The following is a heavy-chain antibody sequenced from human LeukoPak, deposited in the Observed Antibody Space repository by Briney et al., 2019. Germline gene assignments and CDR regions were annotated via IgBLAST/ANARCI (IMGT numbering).Heavy chain of an antibody. D-gene: IGHD1-26*01. V-gene: IGHV3-33*06. Sequence: GGSLRLSCTASGFIFSSSGMSWVRQAPGKGLEWVAVIWYDGSNKYYADSVKGRFTISRDNSKNTLYLQMNSLRAEDTAVYYYVKFRNCGSYLDYRGQGALVTVSS. CDR1: GFIFSSSG. CDR3: VKFRNCGSYLDY. J-gene: IGHJ4*02. CDR2: IWYDGSNK.